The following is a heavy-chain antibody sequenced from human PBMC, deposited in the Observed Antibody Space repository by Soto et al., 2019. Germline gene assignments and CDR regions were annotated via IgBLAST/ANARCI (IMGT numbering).Heavy chain of an antibody. CDR3: AGMITFGGVIVSGAFDI. CDR1: GGSISSYY. D-gene: IGHD3-16*02. J-gene: IGHJ3*02. Sequence: SETLSLTCTVSGGSISSYYWSWIRQPPGKGLEWIGYIYYSGGTNYNPSLKSRVTISVDTSKNQFSLKLSSVTAADTAVYYCAGMITFGGVIVSGAFDIWGQGTMVTVSS. V-gene: IGHV4-59*08. CDR2: IYYSGGT.